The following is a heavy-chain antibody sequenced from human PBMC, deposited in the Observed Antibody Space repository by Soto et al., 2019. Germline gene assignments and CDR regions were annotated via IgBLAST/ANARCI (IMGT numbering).Heavy chain of an antibody. CDR1: GGTLSDYA. CDR2: IMPTVDSA. Sequence: QVQLVQSGAEVKTPGSSVKVSCKASGGTLSDYAISWAPGQGLEWMGGIMPTVDSANYAQNFQGRLTISADESTSTANLELSSLRSDDTAVYYCAVAAVREIMAQESSGMAVWGQGTTVIVSS. J-gene: IGHJ6*02. CDR3: AVAAVREIMAQESSGMAV. V-gene: IGHV1-69*01. D-gene: IGHD3-10*01.